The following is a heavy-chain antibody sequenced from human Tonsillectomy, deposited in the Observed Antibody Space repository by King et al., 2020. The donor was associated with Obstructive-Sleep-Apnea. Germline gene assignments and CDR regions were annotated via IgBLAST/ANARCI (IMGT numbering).Heavy chain of an antibody. V-gene: IGHV4-59*08. CDR3: ARQHADYYYYGMDV. J-gene: IGHJ6*02. CDR1: GGSISSYY. CDR2: IYYSGST. D-gene: IGHD6-25*01. Sequence: QLQESGPGLVKPSETLSLTCTVSGGSISSYYWSWIRQPPGKGLEWIGYIYYSGSTNYNPSLTSRVTSSVDTSKNQFSLNLSSVTAADTAVYYCARQHADYYYYGMDVWGQGTTVTVSS.